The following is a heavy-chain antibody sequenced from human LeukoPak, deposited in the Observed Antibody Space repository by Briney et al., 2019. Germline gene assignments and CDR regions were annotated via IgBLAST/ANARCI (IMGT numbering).Heavy chain of an antibody. CDR2: INSDGSST. CDR3: ARIKYSSSWWEAFDI. CDR1: GFTFSSYW. V-gene: IGHV3-74*01. Sequence: AGGSLRLSCAASGFTFSSYWMHWVRQAPGKGLVWVSRINSDGSSTSYADSVKGRFTISRDNAKNSLSLQMNSLRAEDTAMYYCARIKYSSSWWEAFDIWGQGTMVTVSS. J-gene: IGHJ3*02. D-gene: IGHD6-13*01.